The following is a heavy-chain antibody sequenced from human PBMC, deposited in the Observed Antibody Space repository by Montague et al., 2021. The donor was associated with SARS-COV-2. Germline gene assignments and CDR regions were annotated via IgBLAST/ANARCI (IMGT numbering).Heavy chain of an antibody. D-gene: IGHD3-10*01. CDR2: ISYDGSNK. J-gene: IGHJ3*02. CDR3: ARGGGSGSYYGAFDI. CDR1: GFTFSSYA. V-gene: IGHV3-30*04. Sequence: SLRLSCAASGFTFSSYAVHWVRQAPGKGLEWVAVISYDGSNKYYADSVKGRFTISRDNSKNTLYLRMNSLRAEDTAVYYCARGGGSGSYYGAFDIWGQGTMVTVSS.